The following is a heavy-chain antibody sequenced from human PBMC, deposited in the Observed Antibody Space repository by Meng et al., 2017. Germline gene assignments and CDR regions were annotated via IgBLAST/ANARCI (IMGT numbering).Heavy chain of an antibody. D-gene: IGHD6-13*01. CDR1: GSSFTAYY. Sequence: VQLVQSGAEVKKPGASVKVSCKPSGSSFTAYYIHWLRQAPGQGLEWMGRIDPNSGVTEYAHKFHGRVTVTGDTSISTAYMELRRLTSDDTAVYYCARDEDISAAGKLFGDYWGQGTLVTVSS. V-gene: IGHV1-2*06. J-gene: IGHJ4*02. CDR2: IDPNSGVT. CDR3: ARDEDISAAGKLFGDY.